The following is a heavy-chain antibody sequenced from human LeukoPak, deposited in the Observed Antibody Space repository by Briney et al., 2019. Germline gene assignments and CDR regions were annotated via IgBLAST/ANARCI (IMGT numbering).Heavy chain of an antibody. Sequence: SETLSLTCAFYGGSFSGYYWSWIRQPPGKGLEWIGEINHSGSTNYNPSLKSRLTISVDTSKNQFSLKLSSVTAADTAVYYCARGTLTGLDYWGQGTLVTVSS. CDR2: INHSGST. J-gene: IGHJ4*02. V-gene: IGHV4-34*01. D-gene: IGHD3-9*01. CDR3: ARGTLTGLDY. CDR1: GGSFSGYY.